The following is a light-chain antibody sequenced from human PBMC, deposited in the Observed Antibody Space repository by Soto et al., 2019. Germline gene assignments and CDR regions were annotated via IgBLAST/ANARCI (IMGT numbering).Light chain of an antibody. V-gene: IGKV1D-12*01. CDR2: AAS. CDR1: QGISSW. J-gene: IGKJ5*01. CDR3: QQLNSLPLT. Sequence: DIPMTQSXTSVSESVTXXXXASQGISSWLAWYQRKPGRAPKLLIYAASRLQAGVPLRFSGSGSGTDFTLTISDLQPEDFATYYCQQLNSLPLTFGQGTRLEIK.